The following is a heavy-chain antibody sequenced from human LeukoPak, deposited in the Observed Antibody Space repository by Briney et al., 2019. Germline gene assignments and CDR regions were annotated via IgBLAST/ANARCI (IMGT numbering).Heavy chain of an antibody. CDR1: GYTFTSYG. Sequence: ASVRVSCKASGYTFTSYGISWVRQAPGQGLEWMGWISAHNGNTNYSQKLQGRVTITTDTSTSTAYMELRSRRSDDTAVYYCARWAGSGYPFDYGAREPWSPSPQ. CDR2: ISAHNGNT. V-gene: IGHV1-18*01. CDR3: ARWAGSGYPFDY. D-gene: IGHD5-12*01. J-gene: IGHJ4*02.